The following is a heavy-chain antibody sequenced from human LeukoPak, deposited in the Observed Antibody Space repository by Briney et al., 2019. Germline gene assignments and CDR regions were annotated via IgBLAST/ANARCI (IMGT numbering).Heavy chain of an antibody. CDR3: ARDRSFTSSWYERGLYFDY. V-gene: IGHV4-59*01. D-gene: IGHD6-13*01. CDR2: INYMGAT. CDR1: GGSISSYY. Sequence: SETPSLTCTVSGGSISSYYWSWIRQPPGKGLEWIGFINYMGATNYTPPLKSRVTISVDTSKNQFSLKLSSVTAADTAVYYCARDRSFTSSWYERGLYFDYWGQGTLVTVSS. J-gene: IGHJ4*02.